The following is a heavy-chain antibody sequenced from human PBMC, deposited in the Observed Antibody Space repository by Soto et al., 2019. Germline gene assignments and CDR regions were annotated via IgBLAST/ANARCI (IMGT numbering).Heavy chain of an antibody. CDR3: ATMAGYGESYFDY. CDR1: GYSFTSYW. Sequence: GESLKISCKGSGYSFTSYWISWVRQMPGKGLEWMGRIDPSDSYTNYSPSFQGHVTISADKSISTAYLQWSSLKASDTAMYYCATMAGYGESYFDYWGQGTLVTVSS. V-gene: IGHV5-10-1*01. J-gene: IGHJ4*02. CDR2: IDPSDSYT. D-gene: IGHD4-17*01.